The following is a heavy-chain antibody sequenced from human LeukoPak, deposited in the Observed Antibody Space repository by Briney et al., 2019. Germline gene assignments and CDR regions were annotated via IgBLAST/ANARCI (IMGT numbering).Heavy chain of an antibody. V-gene: IGHV4-34*01. J-gene: IGHJ4*02. Sequence: NPSETLSLTCAVYGGSFSGYYWSWIRQPPGKGLEWIGDINHSGSTNYNPSLKGRVTISVDTSKNQFSLKLSSVTAADTAVFYCARGGAYCGGHCYLDFDSWGQGSVASVSS. CDR3: ARGGAYCGGHCYLDFDS. D-gene: IGHD2-21*02. CDR1: GGSFSGYY. CDR2: INHSGST.